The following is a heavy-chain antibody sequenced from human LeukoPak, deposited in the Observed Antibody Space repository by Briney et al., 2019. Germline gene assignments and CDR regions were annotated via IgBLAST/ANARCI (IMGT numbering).Heavy chain of an antibody. CDR2: INPDDKST. CDR1: GFTFSKYW. J-gene: IGHJ3*02. D-gene: IGHD4-23*01. CDR3: LTIVETPIDAFDI. V-gene: IGHV3-74*01. Sequence: PGGSLRLSCAASGFTFSKYWLHWVRQPPGRGLVWLARINPDDKSTSYADSVKGRFTISIDDAKEALFLQMNSLTAKGTAVYYCLTIVETPIDAFDIWGQGAMVTVSS.